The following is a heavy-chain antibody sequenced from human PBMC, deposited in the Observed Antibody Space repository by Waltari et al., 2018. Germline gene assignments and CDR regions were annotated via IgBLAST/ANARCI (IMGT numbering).Heavy chain of an antibody. J-gene: IGHJ3*02. D-gene: IGHD5-12*01. Sequence: EVQLVESGGGLVQPGGSLRLSCAASGVTFSSYEMNWVRQAPGKGLEWVSYISRSGSTIYYADPVKGRFTIARDNAKNSLYLQMNSLRAEDTAVYYCARRSPYDDAFDIWGQGTMVTVSS. CDR3: ARRSPYDDAFDI. V-gene: IGHV3-48*03. CDR1: GVTFSSYE. CDR2: ISRSGSTI.